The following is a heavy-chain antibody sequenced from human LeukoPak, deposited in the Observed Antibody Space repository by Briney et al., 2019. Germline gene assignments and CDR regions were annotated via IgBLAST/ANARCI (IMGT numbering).Heavy chain of an antibody. V-gene: IGHV4-59*01. CDR2: IYYSGST. CDR3: ARARYSGYDHYFDD. D-gene: IGHD5-12*01. J-gene: IGHJ4*02. CDR1: GGSISSYY. Sequence: SETLSLTCTVSGGSISSYYWSWIRQPPGKGLEWIGYIYYSGSTNYNPSLESRVTISVDTSKNQFSLKLSSVTAADTAVYYCARARYSGYDHYFDDWGQGTLVTVSS.